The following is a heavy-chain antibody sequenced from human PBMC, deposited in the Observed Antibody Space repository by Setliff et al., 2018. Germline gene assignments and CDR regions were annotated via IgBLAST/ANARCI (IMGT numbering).Heavy chain of an antibody. CDR1: GGSISTFY. Sequence: AETLSLTCTVSGGSISTFYWSWIRQSPEKGLEWIAYIHYSGSTNQNPSLKSRVTISLDTPKNQFSLKLSYMTAADTAVYYCARFLDPRDGYQNSPGFDFWGQGALVTVSS. J-gene: IGHJ4*02. D-gene: IGHD2-21*01. CDR3: ARFLDPRDGYQNSPGFDF. CDR2: IHYSGST. V-gene: IGHV4-59*01.